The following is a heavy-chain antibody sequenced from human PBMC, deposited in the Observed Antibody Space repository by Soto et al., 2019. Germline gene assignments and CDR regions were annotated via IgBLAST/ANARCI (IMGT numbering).Heavy chain of an antibody. Sequence: EVQLVESGGGLVQPGGSLRLSCAASGLIFSTYSMNWVRQAPGKGLEWVSYINSGSTTIYYADSVEGRFSISRDNAKNSLFLQMNSLRAEDTAVYYCARDPNYYYHYMGVWGKGTTVTVSS. J-gene: IGHJ6*03. CDR2: INSGSTTI. V-gene: IGHV3-48*01. CDR1: GLIFSTYS. CDR3: ARDPNYYYHYMGV.